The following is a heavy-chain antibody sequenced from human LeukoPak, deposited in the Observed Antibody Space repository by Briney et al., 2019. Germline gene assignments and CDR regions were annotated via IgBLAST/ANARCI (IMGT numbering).Heavy chain of an antibody. CDR1: GFTFDDYT. CDR3: AKDSYCSSTSCYIYNYYYYGMDV. Sequence: SGGSLRLSCAASGFTFDDYTMHWVRQAPGKGLEWVSLISWDGGSTYYADSVKGRFTISRDNNKNSLYLQMNSLRTEDTALYYCAKDSYCSSTSCYIYNYYYYGMDVWGQRTTVTVSS. CDR2: ISWDGGST. V-gene: IGHV3-43*01. J-gene: IGHJ6*02. D-gene: IGHD2-2*02.